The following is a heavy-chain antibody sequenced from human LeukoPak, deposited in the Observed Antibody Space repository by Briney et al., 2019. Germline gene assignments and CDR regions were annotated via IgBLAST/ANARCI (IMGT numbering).Heavy chain of an antibody. CDR3: AREGVGARGALYYFDY. CDR2: IYYSGST. CDR1: GGSISSGGYY. V-gene: IGHV4-31*03. J-gene: IGHJ4*02. D-gene: IGHD1-26*01. Sequence: SETLSLTCTVSGGSISSGGYYWSWIRQHPGKGLEWIGYIYYSGSTYYNPSLKSRVTISVDTSKNQFSLKLSSVTAADTAVYYCAREGVGARGALYYFDYWGQGTLVTVSS.